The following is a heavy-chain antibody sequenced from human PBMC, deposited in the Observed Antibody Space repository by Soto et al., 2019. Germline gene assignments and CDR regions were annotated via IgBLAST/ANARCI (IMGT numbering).Heavy chain of an antibody. Sequence: QVQLVESGGGVVQPGRSLRLSCAASGFTFSSYGMHWVRQAPGKGLEWVAVIWYDGSNRYYADSVKGRFTISRDNSKSTLYLQMNSLRPEDTAVYYCASGHSSSQYFFDSWGQGTLVTVSS. J-gene: IGHJ4*02. D-gene: IGHD6-13*01. CDR1: GFTFSSYG. V-gene: IGHV3-30*19. CDR2: IWYDGSNR. CDR3: ASGHSSSQYFFDS.